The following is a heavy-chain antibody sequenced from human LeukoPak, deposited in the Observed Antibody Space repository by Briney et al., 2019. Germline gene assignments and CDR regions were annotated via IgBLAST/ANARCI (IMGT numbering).Heavy chain of an antibody. CDR2: ISYSGTP. CDR3: ARVFDDYGDYFLDY. Sequence: SETLSLTCTVSGGSISSYYWNWIRQPPGKGLEWIGYISYSGTPYYNPSLKSRVTISVDPSKNQLSLSLSSVIAADTAVYYCARVFDDYGDYFLDYWGQGTLVTVSS. J-gene: IGHJ4*02. D-gene: IGHD4-17*01. CDR1: GGSISSYY. V-gene: IGHV4-59*01.